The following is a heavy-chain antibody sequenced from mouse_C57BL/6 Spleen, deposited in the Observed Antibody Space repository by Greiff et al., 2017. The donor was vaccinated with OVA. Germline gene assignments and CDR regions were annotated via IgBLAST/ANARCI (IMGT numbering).Heavy chain of an antibody. Sequence: EVKLMESGGGLVKPGGSLKLSCAASGFTFSSYAMSWVRQTPEKRLEWVATISDGGSYTYYPDNVKGRFTISRDNAKNNLYLQMSHLKSEDTAMYYCARDRDYSNYYWYFEVWSTGTTVTVAS. J-gene: IGHJ1*03. CDR1: GFTFSSYA. CDR2: ISDGGSYT. CDR3: ARDRDYSNYYWYFEV. V-gene: IGHV5-4*01. D-gene: IGHD2-5*01.